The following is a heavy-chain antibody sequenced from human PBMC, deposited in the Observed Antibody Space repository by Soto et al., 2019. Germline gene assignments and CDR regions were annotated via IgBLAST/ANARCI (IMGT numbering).Heavy chain of an antibody. D-gene: IGHD2-15*01. CDR2: INSDGSST. CDR3: ARVYCSGGSCYRGFDY. Sequence: GGSLRLSCAASGFTFSSYWMHWVRQAPGKGLVWVSRINSDGSSTSYADSVKGRFTISRDNAKNTLYLQMNSLRAEDTAVYYCARVYCSGGSCYRGFDYWGQGTLVTVSS. V-gene: IGHV3-74*01. CDR1: GFTFSSYW. J-gene: IGHJ4*02.